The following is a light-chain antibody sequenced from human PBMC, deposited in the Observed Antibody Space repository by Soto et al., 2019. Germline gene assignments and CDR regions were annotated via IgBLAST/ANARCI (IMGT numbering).Light chain of an antibody. Sequence: DIVMTQSPLSLPVTPGEPASISCRSSQSLLHSNGYNYLDWYLQKPGQSPQFLIYLGSNRASGVPESLSASGSGQNFTLKTSRVGAEKVGVNYCMQVLRPGTFGKGTRWKSN. CDR2: LGS. J-gene: IGKJ1*01. CDR3: MQVLRPGT. CDR1: QSLLHSNGYNY. V-gene: IGKV2-28*01.